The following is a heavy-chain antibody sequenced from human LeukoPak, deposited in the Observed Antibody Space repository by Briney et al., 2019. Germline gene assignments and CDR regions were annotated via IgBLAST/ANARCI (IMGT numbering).Heavy chain of an antibody. CDR2: IIPIFGTA. CDR3: ARGRYSSSSRSGWFDP. V-gene: IGHV1-69*13. Sequence: SVKVSCKASGGTFSSYGISWVRPAPGQGLEWMGGIIPIFGTANYAQKFQGRVTITADESTSTAYMELSSLRSEDTAVYYCARGRYSSSSRSGWFDPWGQGTLVTVSS. D-gene: IGHD6-6*01. J-gene: IGHJ5*02. CDR1: GGTFSSYG.